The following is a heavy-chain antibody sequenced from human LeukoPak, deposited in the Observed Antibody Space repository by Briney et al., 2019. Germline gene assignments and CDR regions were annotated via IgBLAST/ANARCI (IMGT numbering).Heavy chain of an antibody. D-gene: IGHD3-22*01. CDR1: GGSISSYY. V-gene: IGHV4-59*01. CDR2: IYDSGST. CDR3: ARVTGYMIEDYFDY. Sequence: SETLPLTCTVSGGSISSYYWSWIRQSPGKGLEWIGYIYDSGSTNYNPSLKSRVTISADTSKNQFSLNLSSVTAADTAVYYCARVTGYMIEDYFDYWGQGTLVTVSS. J-gene: IGHJ4*02.